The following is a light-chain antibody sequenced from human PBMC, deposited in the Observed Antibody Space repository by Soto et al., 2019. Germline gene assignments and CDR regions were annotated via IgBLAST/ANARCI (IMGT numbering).Light chain of an antibody. CDR1: SNDVGTYNL. CDR2: EAS. Sequence: QSVLTQPASVSGSPGQSITISCTGISNDVGTYNLVSWYQHHPGKAPKLIIYEASKRPSGVPNRFSGSKSGNTASLTISGLHAEDEADYYCCSYAGSSTYVFGTGTKLTVL. J-gene: IGLJ1*01. V-gene: IGLV2-23*01. CDR3: CSYAGSSTYV.